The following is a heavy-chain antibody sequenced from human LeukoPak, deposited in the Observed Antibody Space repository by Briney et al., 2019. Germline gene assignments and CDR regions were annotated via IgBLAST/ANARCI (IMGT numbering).Heavy chain of an antibody. CDR1: GFIFSNYN. J-gene: IGHJ4*02. D-gene: IGHD3-9*01. CDR2: ISSSSSTI. CDR3: AREILSGYSDY. V-gene: IGHV3-48*02. Sequence: GGSLRLSCAASGFIFSNYNMNWVRQAPGKGLEWVSHISSSSSTIYYADSVKGRFTISRDNAKNSLYLQMNNLRDEDTAVYYCAREILSGYSDYWGQGTLVTVSS.